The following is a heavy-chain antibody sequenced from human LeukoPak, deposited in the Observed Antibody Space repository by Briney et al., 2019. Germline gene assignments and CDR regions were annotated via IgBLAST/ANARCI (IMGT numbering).Heavy chain of an antibody. CDR1: GFTFSSYW. D-gene: IGHD6-13*01. V-gene: IGHV3-7*01. J-gene: IGHJ4*02. Sequence: PGGSLGLSCAASGFTFSSYWMGWVRQVPGKGLEWVANIKQDGSEKYYVDSGKGRFTISRDNAKNSLYLQMNSLRAEGTAVYYCARNYGKSQYSSSWGAVWGRCFDYWGQGTLVTVSS. CDR2: IKQDGSEK. CDR3: ARNYGKSQYSSSWGAVWGRCFDY.